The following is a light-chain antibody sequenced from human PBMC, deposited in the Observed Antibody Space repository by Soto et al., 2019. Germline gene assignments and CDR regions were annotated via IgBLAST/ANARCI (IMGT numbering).Light chain of an antibody. CDR3: MQGTCWPLT. J-gene: IGKJ4*01. Sequence: DVVMTQSPLSLPVTLGQPASISCRSSQSLVYSDGNTYWTWCQQRPGQSPRRLIYKVSNRDSVVPDRFSGSGSGPDFTLKSSRVEADDGGVYYCMQGTCWPLTCGGGTKVEIK. V-gene: IGKV2-30*01. CDR1: QSLVYSDGNTY. CDR2: KVS.